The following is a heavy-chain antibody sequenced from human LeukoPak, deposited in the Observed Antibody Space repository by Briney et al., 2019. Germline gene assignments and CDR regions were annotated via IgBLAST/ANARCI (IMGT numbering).Heavy chain of an antibody. V-gene: IGHV3-23*01. CDR2: ITASGDRT. Sequence: GGSLRLSCAASGFTFSDYVMIWVRQAPGKGLEWVSGITASGDRTFYGDSVRGRFTMSRDNSKNTVYLQMNSLRAEDTAVYYCAKDRYYYDSSGYLNWGQGTLVTASS. J-gene: IGHJ4*02. CDR1: GFTFSDYV. D-gene: IGHD3-22*01. CDR3: AKDRYYYDSSGYLN.